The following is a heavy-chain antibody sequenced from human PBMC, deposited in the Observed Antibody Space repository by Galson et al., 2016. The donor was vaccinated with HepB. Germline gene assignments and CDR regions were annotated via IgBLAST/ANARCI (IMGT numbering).Heavy chain of an antibody. CDR1: GFTFSKYW. CDR3: ARDRRGSGWYNDY. J-gene: IGHJ4*02. D-gene: IGHD6-19*01. CDR2: IKEDGSER. V-gene: IGHV3-7*01. Sequence: SLRLSCAVSGFTFSKYWMSWVRQAPGKGLEWVANIKEDGSERYFVDSVKGRSTVSRDNAKNSLYLQMNSLRVGDTAVYYCARDRRGSGWYNDYWGQGTLVTVSS.